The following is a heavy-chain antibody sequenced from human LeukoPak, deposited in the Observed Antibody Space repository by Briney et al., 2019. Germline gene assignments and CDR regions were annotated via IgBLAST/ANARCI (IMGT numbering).Heavy chain of an antibody. Sequence: GGSLRLSCAASGFTFSSHAMHWVRQAPGKGLEWVALISYDGSNKYYADSVKGRFTISRDNSKNTLYLQINSLRAEDTAVYYCARGGSGSYYYYFYYMDVWGKGTTVTVSS. D-gene: IGHD3-10*01. CDR3: ARGGSGSYYYYFYYMDV. V-gene: IGHV3-30-3*01. CDR1: GFTFSSHA. J-gene: IGHJ6*03. CDR2: ISYDGSNK.